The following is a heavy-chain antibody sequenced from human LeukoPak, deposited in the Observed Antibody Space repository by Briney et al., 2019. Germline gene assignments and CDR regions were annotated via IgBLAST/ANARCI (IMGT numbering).Heavy chain of an antibody. D-gene: IGHD4-17*01. V-gene: IGHV4-4*07. CDR2: IYTSGST. CDR1: GGSISTYY. CDR3: ARLGPYGDRIRFDP. Sequence: PSETLSLTCTVSGGSISTYYWSWIRQPAGKGLEWIGRIYTSGSTNYNPSLKSRVTMSVDTSKNQFSLKLSSVTAADTAVYYCARLGPYGDRIRFDPWGQGTLLTVSS. J-gene: IGHJ5*02.